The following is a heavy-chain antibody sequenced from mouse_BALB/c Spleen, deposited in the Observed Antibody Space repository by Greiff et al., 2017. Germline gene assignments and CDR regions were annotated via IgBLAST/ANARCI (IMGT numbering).Heavy chain of an antibody. J-gene: IGHJ3*01. V-gene: IGHV5-6-4*01. CDR3: TREYDYDGFAY. D-gene: IGHD2-4*01. CDR2: ISSGGSYT. Sequence: EVQVVESGGGLVKPGGSLKLSCAASGFTFSSYTMSWVRQTPEKRLEWVATISSGGSYTYYPDSVKGRFTISRDNAKNTLYLQMSSLKSEDTAMYYCTREYDYDGFAYWGQGTLVTVSA. CDR1: GFTFSSYT.